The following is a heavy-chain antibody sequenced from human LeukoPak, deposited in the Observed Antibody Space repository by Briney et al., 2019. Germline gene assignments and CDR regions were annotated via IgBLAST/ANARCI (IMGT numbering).Heavy chain of an antibody. V-gene: IGHV4-59*12. CDR2: LYDTGST. D-gene: IGHD1-26*01. CDR3: AKEGMGSEATTADGAFDI. CDR1: GGSISVYH. J-gene: IGHJ3*02. Sequence: SETLSLTCTVSGGSISVYHWSWIRQPPGKGLEWIGYLYDTGSTNYNPSLKSRVTISVDTSKNQISLKLCSVTAADTAVYFCAKEGMGSEATTADGAFDIWGQGTTVTVSS.